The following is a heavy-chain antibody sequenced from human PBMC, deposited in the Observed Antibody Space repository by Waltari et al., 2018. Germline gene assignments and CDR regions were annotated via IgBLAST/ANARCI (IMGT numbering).Heavy chain of an antibody. CDR1: GFTVSSNY. CDR3: ARDRHGSGNLY. J-gene: IGHJ4*02. CDR2: IDSGGST. Sequence: EVQLVESGGGLIQPGGSMRLSCAASGFTVSSNYMSWVRQAPGKELEWVSGIDSGGSTYYADSVKGRFTISRDNSKNTLYLQMNSLRAEDTAVYYCARDRHGSGNLYWGQGTLVTVSS. V-gene: IGHV3-53*01. D-gene: IGHD3-10*01.